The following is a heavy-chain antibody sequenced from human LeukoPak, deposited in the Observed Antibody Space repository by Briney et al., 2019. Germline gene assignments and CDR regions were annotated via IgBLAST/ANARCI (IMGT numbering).Heavy chain of an antibody. V-gene: IGHV4-34*01. J-gene: IGHJ4*02. Sequence: SETLSLTCAVYGGSFSGYYWSWIRQPPGKGLEWIGEINHSVSTNYNPSLKSRVTISVDTSKNQSSLKLSSVTAADTAVYYCARGRRAARIAAAGSLVTATALFDYWGQGTLVTVSS. CDR2: INHSVST. CDR3: ARGRRAARIAAAGSLVTATALFDY. CDR1: GGSFSGYY. D-gene: IGHD6-13*01.